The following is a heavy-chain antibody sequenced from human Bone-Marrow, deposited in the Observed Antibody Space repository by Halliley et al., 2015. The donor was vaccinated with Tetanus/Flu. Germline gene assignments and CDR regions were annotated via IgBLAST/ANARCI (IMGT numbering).Heavy chain of an antibody. CDR3: AKGELLSYYHYYGMDI. V-gene: IGHV3-23*01. D-gene: IGHD1-7*01. CDR2: ISGSGGST. Sequence: ISGSGGSTYYADPVKGRFTISRDNSKNPLYLQMNSLRAEDTAVYYWAKGELLSYYHYYGMDIWGQGTTVTVSS. J-gene: IGHJ6*02.